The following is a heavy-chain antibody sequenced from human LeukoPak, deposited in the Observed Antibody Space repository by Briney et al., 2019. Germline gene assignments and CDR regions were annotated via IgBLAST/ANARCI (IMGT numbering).Heavy chain of an antibody. J-gene: IGHJ4*02. Sequence: AGGSLRLSCAASGFTFSSYGMHWVRPAPGKGLEWVALISYDGSNKYYVDSVKGRFTISRDNSKNTLYLQMDSLRPEDTALYYCAKDRASLYYYDTSGSGLDHWGQGTLVTVSS. V-gene: IGHV3-30*18. CDR2: ISYDGSNK. CDR1: GFTFSSYG. CDR3: AKDRASLYYYDTSGSGLDH. D-gene: IGHD3-22*01.